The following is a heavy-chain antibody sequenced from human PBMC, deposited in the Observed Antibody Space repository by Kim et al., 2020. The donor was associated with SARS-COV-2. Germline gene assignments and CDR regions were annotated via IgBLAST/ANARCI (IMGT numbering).Heavy chain of an antibody. V-gene: IGHV7-4-1*02. CDR2: INTNTGNP. CDR3: ARPWPNNFDAEEYVYFQH. J-gene: IGHJ1*01. Sequence: ASVKVSCKASGYTFTSYAMNWVRQAPGQGLEWMGWINTNTGNPTYAQGFTGRFVFSLDTSVSTAYLQISSLKAEDTAVYYCARPWPNNFDAEEYVYFQHWGQGTLVTVSS. D-gene: IGHD1-1*01. CDR1: GYTFTSYA.